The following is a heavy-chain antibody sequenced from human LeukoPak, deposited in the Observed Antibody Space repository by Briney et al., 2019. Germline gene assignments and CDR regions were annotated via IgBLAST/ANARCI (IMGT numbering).Heavy chain of an antibody. V-gene: IGHV3-48*01. J-gene: IGHJ3*02. D-gene: IGHD2-2*01. CDR1: GFTFSSYS. Sequence: GGSLRRSCSASGFTFSSYSMNWVRQAPGKGLEWVSYISSSSGTIDYADSVKGRFTISRDNAKNSLYLQMNSLRAEDTAVYYCAREGYCSRTSCSLDAIEIWGQGTLVAVSS. CDR3: AREGYCSRTSCSLDAIEI. CDR2: ISSSSGTI.